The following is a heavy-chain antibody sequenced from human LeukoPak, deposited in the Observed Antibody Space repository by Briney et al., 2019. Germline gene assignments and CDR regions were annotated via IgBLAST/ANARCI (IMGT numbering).Heavy chain of an antibody. D-gene: IGHD2-15*01. CDR3: ARGTVVVVAATQDVTWCDP. CDR1: GGSISSYY. CDR2: ISYSGST. J-gene: IGHJ5*02. Sequence: SETLSLTCAVSGGSISSYYWSWIRQPPGKGLEWIGYISYSGSTNYNPSLKSRVTISVDTSTNQFSLKLRAVTAADTAVYYCARGTVVVVAATQDVTWCDPWGKGTLVTVSS. V-gene: IGHV4-59*01.